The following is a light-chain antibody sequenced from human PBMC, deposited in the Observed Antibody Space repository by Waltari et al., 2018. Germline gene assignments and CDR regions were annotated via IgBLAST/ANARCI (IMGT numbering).Light chain of an antibody. CDR1: QNIYSN. V-gene: IGKV1-6*01. Sequence: IQMTQSPSALSASVGDRVNLSCRASQNIYSNLAWYQQKPGKAPKLLIYAASSLQSGIPSRFSGSGSGTDFTLTISSLQPEDSAAYYCQHYYDNPFTFGPGTKLDIK. CDR2: AAS. J-gene: IGKJ3*01. CDR3: QHYYDNPFT.